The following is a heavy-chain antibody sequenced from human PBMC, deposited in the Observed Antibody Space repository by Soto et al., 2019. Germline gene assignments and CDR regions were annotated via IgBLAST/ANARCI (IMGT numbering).Heavy chain of an antibody. CDR3: AGDWGPYWFDP. CDR2: IYGSSNT. V-gene: IGHV4-61*01. D-gene: IGHD7-27*01. CDR1: GTSPNIGTND. Sequence: SETMSRASTVSGTSPNIGTNDWNWFRQPPGKALGWIRYIYGSSNTKYNPSLKSRVTISQATSKNQVSLKMNSVTATDTAMYSCAGDWGPYWFDPWGQGTLVTVSS. J-gene: IGHJ5*02.